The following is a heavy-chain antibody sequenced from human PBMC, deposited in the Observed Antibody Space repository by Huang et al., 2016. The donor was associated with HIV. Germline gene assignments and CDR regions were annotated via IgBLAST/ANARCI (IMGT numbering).Heavy chain of an antibody. Sequence: QVQLQESGPGLVKPSQTLSLTCTVSGGSISSGSYYWSWIRQPAGKGLEWIGHIYTSGSTKYNPSLKGRVTIAVDTSKNEFSLKVNSVTAADTAVYYCARDPYSITWGRPFDIWGKGTLVTVSS. D-gene: IGHD6-13*01. CDR2: IYTSGST. J-gene: IGHJ3*02. CDR3: ARDPYSITWGRPFDI. CDR1: GGSISSGSYY. V-gene: IGHV4-61*09.